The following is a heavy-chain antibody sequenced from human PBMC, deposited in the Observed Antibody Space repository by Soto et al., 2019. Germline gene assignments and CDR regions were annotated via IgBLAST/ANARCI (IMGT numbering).Heavy chain of an antibody. Sequence: ESGGGVVQPGRSLRLSCAASGFTFSSYAMHWVRQAPGKGLEWVAVISYDGSNKYYADSVKGRFTISRDNSKNTLYLQMNSLRAEDTAVYYCARGGEWELPATIDYWGQGTLVTVSS. CDR3: ARGGEWELPATIDY. CDR2: ISYDGSNK. D-gene: IGHD1-26*01. CDR1: GFTFSSYA. V-gene: IGHV3-30-3*01. J-gene: IGHJ4*02.